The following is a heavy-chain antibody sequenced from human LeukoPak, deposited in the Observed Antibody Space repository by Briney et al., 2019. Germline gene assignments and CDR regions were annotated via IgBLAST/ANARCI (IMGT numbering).Heavy chain of an antibody. Sequence: SSETLSPTCAVYGGSFSGYYWSWIRQPPGKGLEWIGEINHSGSTNYNPSLKSRVTISVDTSKNQFSLKLSSVTAADTAVYYCARVRRVLMVYAIRIGAFDIWGQGTMVTVSS. CDR3: ARVRRVLMVYAIRIGAFDI. CDR2: INHSGST. D-gene: IGHD2-8*01. CDR1: GGSFSGYY. V-gene: IGHV4-34*01. J-gene: IGHJ3*02.